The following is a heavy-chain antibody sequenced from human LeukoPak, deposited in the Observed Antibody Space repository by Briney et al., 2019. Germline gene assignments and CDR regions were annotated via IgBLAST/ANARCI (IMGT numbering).Heavy chain of an antibody. CDR3: AKMQGYFDH. V-gene: IGHV3-23*01. J-gene: IGHJ4*02. Sequence: HPGGSLRLSCEASGLTFSSYGMSWVRQAPGKGLQWVSAITGGGGTTYYADSVKGRFTISRDNSKNMLYLQMNGLRAEDTAVYYCAKMQGYFDHWGQGTLVPVSS. CDR2: ITGGGGTT. CDR1: GLTFSSYG.